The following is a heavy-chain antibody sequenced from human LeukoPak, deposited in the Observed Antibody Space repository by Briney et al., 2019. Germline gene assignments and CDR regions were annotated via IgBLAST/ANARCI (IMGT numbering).Heavy chain of an antibody. V-gene: IGHV7-4-1*02. J-gene: IGHJ4*02. CDR2: INANTGNP. D-gene: IGHD5-18*01. CDR3: GRDPKLGIRGYTYGYIDH. Sequence: ASVKVSCKTSGYTFTNNAINWVRQAPGQGLEWMGWINANTGNPSYAQGFFTGRYVFSLDTSASTAYLQINGLKADDTAVYYCGRDPKLGIRGYTYGYIDHWGQGTLLTVAS. CDR1: GYTFTNNA.